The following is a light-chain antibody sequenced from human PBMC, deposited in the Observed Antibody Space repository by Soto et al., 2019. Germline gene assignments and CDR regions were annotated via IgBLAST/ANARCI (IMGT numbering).Light chain of an antibody. Sequence: IVLTQSPATVSLSPGERATLSCRASQSVSSYLAWYQQKPGQAPRLLIYDASNRATGIPARFSGSGSGTDFTLTISSLEPEDFAVYYCQQRSNWPPWTFGQGTKVDIK. CDR3: QQRSNWPPWT. J-gene: IGKJ1*01. CDR2: DAS. V-gene: IGKV3-11*01. CDR1: QSVSSY.